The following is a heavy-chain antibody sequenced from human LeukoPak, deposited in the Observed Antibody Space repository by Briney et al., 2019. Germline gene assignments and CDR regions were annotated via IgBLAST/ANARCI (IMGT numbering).Heavy chain of an antibody. CDR1: GFKFSDYY. Sequence: GGSLRLSCAASGFKFSDYYMTWIRQAPGKGLEWVSYISNSSDSIYYADSVEGRFTISRDNAKNSLYLQMNSLRAEDTAVYYCAGEGRRPPYYYYYMDVWGKGTTVTISS. CDR3: AGEGRRPPYYYYYMDV. V-gene: IGHV3-11*01. CDR2: ISNSSDSI. J-gene: IGHJ6*03.